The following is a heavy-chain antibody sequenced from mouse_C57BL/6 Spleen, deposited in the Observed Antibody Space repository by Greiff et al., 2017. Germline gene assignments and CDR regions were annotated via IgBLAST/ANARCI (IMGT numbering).Heavy chain of an antibody. CDR3: ASGGNSDAWFAY. Sequence: QVQLKQPGAELVRPGTSVKLSCKASGYTFTSYWMHWVKQRPGQGLEWIGVIDPSDSYTNYNQKFKGNATLTVDTSSSTAYMQISSLTSVDSAVCSSASGGNSDAWFAYWGQRTLVTVSA. CDR2: IDPSDSYT. CDR1: GYTFTSYW. V-gene: IGHV1-59*01. J-gene: IGHJ3*01.